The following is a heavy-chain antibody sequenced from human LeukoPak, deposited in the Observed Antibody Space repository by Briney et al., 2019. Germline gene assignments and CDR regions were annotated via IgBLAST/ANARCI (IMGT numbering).Heavy chain of an antibody. V-gene: IGHV6-1*01. CDR1: GDSVSSNSAA. J-gene: IGHJ4*02. Sequence: SQTLSLTCAISGDSVSSNSAAWNWIRQSPSRGLEWLGRTYYRSKWYNDYAVSVKSRITINPDTSKNQFSLQLNSVTPEDMAVYYCARDRWGYDILTGYYGEIDYWGQGTLVTVSS. CDR3: ARDRWGYDILTGYYGEIDY. D-gene: IGHD3-9*01. CDR2: TYYRSKWYN.